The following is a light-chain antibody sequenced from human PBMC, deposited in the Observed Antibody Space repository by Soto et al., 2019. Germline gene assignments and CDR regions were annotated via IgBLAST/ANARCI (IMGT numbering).Light chain of an antibody. J-gene: IGKJ2*01. V-gene: IGKV1-9*01. CDR2: AAY. CDR3: QQLNSYPYT. Sequence: DIQLTQSPSFLSVSVGDRVTITCRASQGISSYLAWNQQKPGKAPKLLIYAAYTLQSGVPSRFSGSGSGTEFTLTISSLQPEDFATYYCQQLNSYPYTFGQGTKLEIK. CDR1: QGISSY.